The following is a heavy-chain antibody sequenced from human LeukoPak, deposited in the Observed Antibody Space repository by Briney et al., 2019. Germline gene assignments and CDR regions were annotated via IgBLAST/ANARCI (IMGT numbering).Heavy chain of an antibody. Sequence: SETLSLTCAVYGGSFSGYYWSWIRQPPGKGLEWIGEISHSGSTNYNPSLKSRVTISVDTSKNQFSLKLSSVTAADTAVYYCARGPRSVYADHNFDYWGQGTLVTVSS. V-gene: IGHV4-34*01. CDR1: GGSFSGYY. CDR3: ARGPRSVYADHNFDY. CDR2: ISHSGST. D-gene: IGHD2-8*01. J-gene: IGHJ4*02.